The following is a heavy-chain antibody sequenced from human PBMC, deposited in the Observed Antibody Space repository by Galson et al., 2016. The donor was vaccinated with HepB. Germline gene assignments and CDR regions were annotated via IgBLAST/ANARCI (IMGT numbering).Heavy chain of an antibody. CDR1: GGSISRGTYS. CDR3: ARGLLNIDCGGGSCSTLAY. V-gene: IGHV4-31*03. Sequence: TLSLTCTVSGGSISRGTYSWSWIRQHPGKGLEWIGYIYYSGTTYYNPSLKSRLTISVDTSKKQFSLKLSSVTAADTAVYYCARGLLNIDCGGGSCSTLAYWGQGILVTGSS. CDR2: IYYSGTT. J-gene: IGHJ4*02. D-gene: IGHD2-15*01.